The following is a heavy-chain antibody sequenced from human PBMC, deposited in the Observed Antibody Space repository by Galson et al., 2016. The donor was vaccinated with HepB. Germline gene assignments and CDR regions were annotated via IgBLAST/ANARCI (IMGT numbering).Heavy chain of an antibody. V-gene: IGHV3-48*02. CDR2: SSSSGNTR. CDR3: ARDHYGSGSYYHLDY. Sequence: SLRLSCAVSGFTLSTYSMNWVRQAPGKGLEWVSYSSSSGNTRYYADSVKGRFTISRDNAGNSLYLQMNSLRDEDTAMYYCARDHYGSGSYYHLDYWGQGTLVTVAS. D-gene: IGHD3-10*01. J-gene: IGHJ4*02. CDR1: GFTLSTYS.